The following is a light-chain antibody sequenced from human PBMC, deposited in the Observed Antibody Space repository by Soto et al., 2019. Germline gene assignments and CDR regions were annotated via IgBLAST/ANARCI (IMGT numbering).Light chain of an antibody. Sequence: DILLTQSPSTLSASVGDRVTISCRASQSINKWLAWYQHKPGKAPNLLIYEVSTLHSGVPSRFSGSGSGTEFTLTISSLRPDDFATYYCQQANSFPRTFGQGTKVEIK. CDR3: QQANSFPRT. CDR2: EVS. J-gene: IGKJ1*01. CDR1: QSINKW. V-gene: IGKV1-5*03.